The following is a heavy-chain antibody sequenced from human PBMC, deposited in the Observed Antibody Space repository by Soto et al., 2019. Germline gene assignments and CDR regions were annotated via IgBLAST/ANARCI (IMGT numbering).Heavy chain of an antibody. CDR3: ARTRLPRIAVAGSDY. D-gene: IGHD6-19*01. J-gene: IGHJ4*02. CDR1: GYSMTCCW. CDR2: IYPGDSDT. Sequence: GYSMTCCWILRLPHIPGKGLEWMGIIYPGDSDTRYSPSFQGQVTISADKSISTAFLQWSSLKASDTAMYYCARTRLPRIAVAGSDYWGQGTLVTVSS. V-gene: IGHV5-51*01.